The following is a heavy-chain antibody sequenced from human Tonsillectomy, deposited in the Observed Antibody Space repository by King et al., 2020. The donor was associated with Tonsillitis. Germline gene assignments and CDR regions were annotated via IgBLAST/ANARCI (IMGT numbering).Heavy chain of an antibody. J-gene: IGHJ3*02. CDR1: GGSISSGSYY. V-gene: IGHV4-61*02. CDR3: ARDLEGYCTNGVCYTTAFDI. CDR2: IDTSGST. D-gene: IGHD2-8*01. Sequence: QLQESGPGLVKPSQTLSLTCTVSGGSISSGSYYWSWIRQPAGKGLEWIGRIDTSGSTNYNPSLKSRVTISVDTSKNQFSLKLSSVTAADTAVYYGARDLEGYCTNGVCYTTAFDIWGQGTMVTVSS.